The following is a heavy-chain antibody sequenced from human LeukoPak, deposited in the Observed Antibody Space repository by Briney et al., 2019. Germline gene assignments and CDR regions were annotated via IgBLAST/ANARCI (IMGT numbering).Heavy chain of an antibody. V-gene: IGHV4-59*01. D-gene: IGHD6-13*01. Sequence: SETLSLTCTVSGGSISSYYWSWIRQPPGKGLEWIGYIYYSGSTNYNPSLKSRVTISVDTSKNQLSLKLSSVTAADTAVYYCARAKKKQQLVPYYYYYYYMDVWGKGTTVTVSS. CDR1: GGSISSYY. J-gene: IGHJ6*03. CDR3: ARAKKKQQLVPYYYYYYYMDV. CDR2: IYYSGST.